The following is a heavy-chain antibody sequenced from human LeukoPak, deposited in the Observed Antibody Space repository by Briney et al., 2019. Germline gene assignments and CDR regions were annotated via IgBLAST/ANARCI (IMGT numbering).Heavy chain of an antibody. CDR1: GFTFSSYG. CDR3: ARSTRYDFPGDY. D-gene: IGHD3-3*01. J-gene: IGHJ4*02. CDR2: ISYDGSNK. V-gene: IGHV3-30*03. Sequence: PGGSLRLSCAASGFTFSSYGMHWVRQAPGKGLEWVAVISYDGSNKYYADSVKGRFTISRDNSKNTLYLQMNSLRAEDTAVYYCARSTRYDFPGDYWGQGTLVTVSS.